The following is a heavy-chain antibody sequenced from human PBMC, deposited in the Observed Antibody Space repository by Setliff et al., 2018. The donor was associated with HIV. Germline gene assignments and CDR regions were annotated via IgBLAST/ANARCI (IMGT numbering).Heavy chain of an antibody. D-gene: IGHD3-16*01. CDR1: GFPVSDNY. Sequence: GGSLRLSCAASGFPVSDNYMTWVRQAPGKGLEWVSVMYSDGRTFYADSVKGRFTISRDDSKNTVYLQMHSLRVDDTAAYHCAKGVKWLDPWGQGTLVTDSS. J-gene: IGHJ5*02. CDR3: AKGVKWLDP. CDR2: MYSDGRT. V-gene: IGHV3-53*01.